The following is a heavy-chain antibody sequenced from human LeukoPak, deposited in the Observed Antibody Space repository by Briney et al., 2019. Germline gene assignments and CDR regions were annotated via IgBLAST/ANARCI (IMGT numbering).Heavy chain of an antibody. Sequence: SETLSLTCAVYGGSFSGYYWSWIRQPPGKGLEWIGEINHSGSTNYNPSLKGRVTISLDTSKNQFSLKLSSVTAADTAVYYCARGSRYFGSGSYYYYHGMDVWGQGTTVTVSS. CDR3: ARGSRYFGSGSYYYYHGMDV. J-gene: IGHJ6*02. CDR1: GGSFSGYY. CDR2: INHSGST. V-gene: IGHV4-34*01. D-gene: IGHD3-10*01.